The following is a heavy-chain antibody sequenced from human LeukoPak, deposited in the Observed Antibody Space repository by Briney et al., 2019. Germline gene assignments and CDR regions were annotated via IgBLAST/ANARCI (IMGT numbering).Heavy chain of an antibody. Sequence: ASVKVSCKASGGTFSSYAISWVRQAPGQGLEWMGGIIPIFGSANYAQKFQGRVTITADKSTSTAYMELSSLRSEDTAVYYCALLTVNDPFDYWGQGTLVTVSS. V-gene: IGHV1-69*06. CDR2: IIPIFGSA. J-gene: IGHJ4*02. CDR3: ALLTVNDPFDY. D-gene: IGHD1-1*01. CDR1: GGTFSSYA.